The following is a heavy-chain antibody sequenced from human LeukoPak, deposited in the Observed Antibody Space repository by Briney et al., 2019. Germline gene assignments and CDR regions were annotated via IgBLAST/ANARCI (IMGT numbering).Heavy chain of an antibody. Sequence: NTGGSLRLSCAASGFTFSSYSMNWVRQAPGKGLEWVSSISSSSSYIYYADSVKDRFTISRDNAKNSLYLQMDSLRAKDTAVYYCASGPGGGRPAYSDETDYWGQGTLVTVSS. CDR3: ASGPGGGRPAYSDETDY. V-gene: IGHV3-21*01. D-gene: IGHD2-15*01. CDR1: GFTFSSYS. J-gene: IGHJ4*02. CDR2: ISSSSSYI.